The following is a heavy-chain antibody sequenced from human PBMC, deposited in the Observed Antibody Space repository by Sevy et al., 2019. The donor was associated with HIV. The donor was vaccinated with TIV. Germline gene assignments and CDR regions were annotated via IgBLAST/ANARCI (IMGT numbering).Heavy chain of an antibody. CDR1: GGTFSSYA. CDR3: ARDREGYCSSTSCYTLDY. J-gene: IGHJ4*02. D-gene: IGHD2-2*02. V-gene: IGHV1-69*13. CDR2: IIPIFGTA. Sequence: ASVKVSCKASGGTFSSYAISWVRQAPGQGLEWMGGIIPIFGTANYAQKFQGRVTITADESTSTAYMELSSLRSEDTAVYYCARDREGYCSSTSCYTLDYWGQGTLVTVSS.